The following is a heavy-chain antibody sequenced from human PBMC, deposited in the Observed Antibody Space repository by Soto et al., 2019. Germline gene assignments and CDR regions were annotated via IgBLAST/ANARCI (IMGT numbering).Heavy chain of an antibody. CDR2: ISAYNGNT. CDR3: ARYRFYYDFWSGYWYYFDY. J-gene: IGHJ4*02. Sequence: ASVKVSCKASGYTFTSYGISWVRQAPGQGLEWMGWISAYNGNTNYAQKLQGRVTMTTDTSTSTAHMELRSLRSDDTAVYYCARYRFYYDFWSGYWYYFDYWGQGTLVTVSS. D-gene: IGHD3-3*01. CDR1: GYTFTSYG. V-gene: IGHV1-18*04.